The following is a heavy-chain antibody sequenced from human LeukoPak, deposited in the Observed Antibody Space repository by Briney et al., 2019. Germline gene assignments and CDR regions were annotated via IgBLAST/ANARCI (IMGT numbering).Heavy chain of an antibody. V-gene: IGHV3-23*01. CDR1: GFTFSSYA. CDR2: ISVSGENT. Sequence: GGSLRLSCAAPGFTFSSYAMTWVRQAPGEGLQWVSTISVSGENTYYADSVKGRFTISRDISKSTLYLQMNSLRDEDTAVYYCAKYGSGSYYNGLYWGQGTLVTVSS. CDR3: AKYGSGSYYNGLY. J-gene: IGHJ4*02. D-gene: IGHD3-10*01.